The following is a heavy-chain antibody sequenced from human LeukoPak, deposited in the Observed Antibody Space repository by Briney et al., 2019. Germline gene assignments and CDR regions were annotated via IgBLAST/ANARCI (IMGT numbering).Heavy chain of an antibody. CDR1: GFPFSSYW. D-gene: IGHD5-24*01. J-gene: IGHJ4*02. CDR3: TRVGYIDEGIDY. CDR2: IKQDGSKK. Sequence: GGSLRLSCVASGFPFSSYWMTWVRQAPGKGLEWVANIKQDGSKKSYVDSVKGRFTISRDNAKNSLYLQMNSLRAEDTAIYYCTRVGYIDEGIDYWGQGTLVTVSP. V-gene: IGHV3-7*04.